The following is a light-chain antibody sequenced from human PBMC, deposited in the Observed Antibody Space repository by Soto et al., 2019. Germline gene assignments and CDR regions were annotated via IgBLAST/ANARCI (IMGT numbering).Light chain of an antibody. Sequence: EIMLTQSPGTLSLSPGERATLSCKTRQAISSRDLAWYQQKFGQAPRLLIYVASTRAAGIPDRFIGSGSGTDFTLTFSRLESEDVAVYYCPQYGGSPMYSFGQGTKIEIK. V-gene: IGKV3-20*01. CDR3: PQYGGSPMYS. CDR1: QAISSRD. CDR2: VAS. J-gene: IGKJ2*03.